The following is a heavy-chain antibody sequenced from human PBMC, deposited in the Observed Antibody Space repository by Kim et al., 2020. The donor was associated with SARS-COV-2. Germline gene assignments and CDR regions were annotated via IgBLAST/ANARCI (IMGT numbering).Heavy chain of an antibody. CDR1: GFTFTGHA. CDR3: LKGGWGWIWDY. Sequence: GGSLRLSCTTSGFTFTGHAMSWVRQAPGKGLELVSIIDGSDGTPYYVDSVKGRFSISRDDSKNTLYLQMSALRADDTAAYYCLKGGWGWIWDYWGQGTLVTVSS. CDR2: IDGSDGTP. V-gene: IGHV3-23*01. J-gene: IGHJ4*02. D-gene: IGHD2-21*01.